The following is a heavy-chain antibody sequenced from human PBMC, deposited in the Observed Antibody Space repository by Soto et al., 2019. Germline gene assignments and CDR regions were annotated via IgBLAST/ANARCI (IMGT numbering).Heavy chain of an antibody. CDR2: IIPIFGTA. V-gene: IGHV1-69*12. CDR3: ARDLARDSSGYYPDAFDI. J-gene: IGHJ3*02. CDR1: GGTFSSYA. Sequence: QVQLVQSGAEVKKPGSSVKVSCKASGGTFSSYAISWVRQAPGQGLEWMGGIIPIFGTANYAQKFQGRVTITADESTSTAYMELSSLRSEDTAVYYCARDLARDSSGYYPDAFDIWGQGTMVTVSS. D-gene: IGHD3-22*01.